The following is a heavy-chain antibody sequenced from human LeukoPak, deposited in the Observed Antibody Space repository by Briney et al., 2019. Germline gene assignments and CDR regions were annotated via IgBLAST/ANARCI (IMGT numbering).Heavy chain of an antibody. D-gene: IGHD5-12*01. J-gene: IGHJ4*02. Sequence: GGSLRLSCAASGFTFSNYAMNWVRQAPGKGLEWVSTIIASSGSTFYTDSVKGRFTISKDTSKNTLYLHMSSLRADDTAVYYCAKGGYDYVEVAYFDHWGKGTLVTVSS. CDR2: IIASSGST. CDR3: AKGGYDYVEVAYFDH. CDR1: GFTFSNYA. V-gene: IGHV3-23*01.